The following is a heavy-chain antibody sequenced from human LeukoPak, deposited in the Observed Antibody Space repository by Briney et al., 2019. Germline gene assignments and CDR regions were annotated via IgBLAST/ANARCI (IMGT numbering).Heavy chain of an antibody. CDR1: GFTFSSYS. D-gene: IGHD4-17*01. CDR2: IRSSSSYI. Sequence: GGSLRLSCAASGFTFSSYSMNGVRQAPGKGLEWVSYIRSSSSYIDYADSVQGRFTISRDNAKNSLYLQVNSLRAEDTAVYYCASEVTTHAFDFWGQGTMVTVSS. J-gene: IGHJ3*01. V-gene: IGHV3-21*01. CDR3: ASEVTTHAFDF.